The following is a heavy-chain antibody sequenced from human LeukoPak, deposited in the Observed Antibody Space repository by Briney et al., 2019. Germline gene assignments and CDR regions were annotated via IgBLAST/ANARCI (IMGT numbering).Heavy chain of an antibody. D-gene: IGHD1-20*01. Sequence: PGGSLRLSCAASGSTFSSYAMSWVRQAPGKGLEWVSAISGSGGSTYYADSVKGRFTISRDNSKNTLYLQMNSLRAEDTAVYYCAKADFNGITGTTSHFDYWGQGTLVTVSS. V-gene: IGHV3-23*01. CDR2: ISGSGGST. CDR1: GSTFSSYA. J-gene: IGHJ4*02. CDR3: AKADFNGITGTTSHFDY.